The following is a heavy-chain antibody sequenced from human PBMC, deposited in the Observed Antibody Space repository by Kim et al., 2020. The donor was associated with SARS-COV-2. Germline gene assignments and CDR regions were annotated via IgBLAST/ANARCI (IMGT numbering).Heavy chain of an antibody. D-gene: IGHD4-17*01. J-gene: IGHJ4*02. Sequence: SETLSLTCTVSGGSISSYYWSWIRQPPGKGLEWIGYIYYSGSTNYNPSLKSRVTISVDTSKNQFSLKLSSVTAADTAVYYCARADYGGNEYYFDYWGQGT. CDR3: ARADYGGNEYYFDY. CDR2: IYYSGST. CDR1: GGSISSYY. V-gene: IGHV4-59*08.